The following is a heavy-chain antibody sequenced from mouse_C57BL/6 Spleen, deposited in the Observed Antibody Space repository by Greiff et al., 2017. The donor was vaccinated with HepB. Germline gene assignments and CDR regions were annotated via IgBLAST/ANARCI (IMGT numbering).Heavy chain of an antibody. J-gene: IGHJ4*01. D-gene: IGHD3-1*01. Sequence: EVKLVESGGGLVQPGGSLSLSCAASGFTFTDYYMSWVRQPPGKALEWLGFIRNKANGYTTEYSASVKGRFTISRDNSQSILYLQMNALRAEDSATYYCARWGSGAMDYWGQGTSVTVSS. V-gene: IGHV7-3*01. CDR3: ARWGSGAMDY. CDR1: GFTFTDYY. CDR2: IRNKANGYTT.